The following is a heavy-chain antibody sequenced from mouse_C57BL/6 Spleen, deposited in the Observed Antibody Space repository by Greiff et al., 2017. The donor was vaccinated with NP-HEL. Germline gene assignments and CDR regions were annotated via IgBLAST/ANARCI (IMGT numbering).Heavy chain of an antibody. CDR2: INPSNGGT. V-gene: IGHV1-53*01. CDR1: GYTFTSYW. Sequence: QVQLQQPGTELVKPGASVKLSCKASGYTFTSYWMHWVKQRPGQGLEWIGNINPSNGGTNYNEKFKSKAILTVDKSSSTAYMQLSSLTSEDSAVYYCARWEEEDGYNAWFAYWGQGTLVTVSA. CDR3: ARWEEEDGYNAWFAY. D-gene: IGHD2-3*01. J-gene: IGHJ3*01.